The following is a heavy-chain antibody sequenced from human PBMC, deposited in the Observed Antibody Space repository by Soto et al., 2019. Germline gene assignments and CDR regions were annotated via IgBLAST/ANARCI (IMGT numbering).Heavy chain of an antibody. V-gene: IGHV4-34*01. CDR2: INHRGST. D-gene: IGHD3-3*01. CDR1: GGSFSGYY. CDR3: ARGQLGVVIMDY. J-gene: IGHJ4*01. Sequence: SETLSLTCAVYGGSFSGYYWSWIRQPPGKGLEWIGEINHRGSTNYNPSLKSRVTISVDTSKNQFSLKLSSVTAADTAVYYCARGQLGVVIMDYWCHGTLVT.